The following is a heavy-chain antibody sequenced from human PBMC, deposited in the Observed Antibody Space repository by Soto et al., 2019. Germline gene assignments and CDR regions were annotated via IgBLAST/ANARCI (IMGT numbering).Heavy chain of an antibody. CDR3: AIIHYDFWSGYYFDY. V-gene: IGHV4-31*03. CDR1: GGSISSGGYY. CDR2: IYYSGST. J-gene: IGHJ4*02. Sequence: SETLSLTCTVSGGSISSGGYYWSWIRQHPGKGLEWIGYIYYSGSTYYNPSLKSRVTISVDTSKNQFSLKLSSVTAADTAVYYCAIIHYDFWSGYYFDYWGQGTLVTVSS. D-gene: IGHD3-3*01.